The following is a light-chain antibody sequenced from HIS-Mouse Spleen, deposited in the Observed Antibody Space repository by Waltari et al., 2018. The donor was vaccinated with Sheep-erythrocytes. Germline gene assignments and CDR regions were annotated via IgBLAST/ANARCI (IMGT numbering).Light chain of an antibody. V-gene: IGLV3-1*01. CDR1: KLGDKY. J-gene: IGLJ2*01. CDR3: QAWDSSTAV. Sequence: VSVSPGQTASITCSGDKLGDKYAYWYQQKPGQSPVLVIYQDSKRPSGIPERFSGSNSGNTATLTISGTQAMDEADYYCQAWDSSTAVFGGGTKLTVL. CDR2: QDS.